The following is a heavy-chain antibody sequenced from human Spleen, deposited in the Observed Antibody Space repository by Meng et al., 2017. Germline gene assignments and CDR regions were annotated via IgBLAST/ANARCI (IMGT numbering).Heavy chain of an antibody. J-gene: IGHJ4*02. V-gene: IGHV1-2*06. CDR2: INPKSGGT. D-gene: IGHD6-25*01. Sequence: ASVKVSCKASGYTFTAYYMHWLRQAPGQGPEWMGRINPKSGGTNYAQKFQGRVTMTRDTSISTAYMELSSLRSDDTAMYYCARDEDISAAGKLFGDYWGQGTLVTGSS. CDR3: ARDEDISAAGKLFGDY. CDR1: GYTFTAYY.